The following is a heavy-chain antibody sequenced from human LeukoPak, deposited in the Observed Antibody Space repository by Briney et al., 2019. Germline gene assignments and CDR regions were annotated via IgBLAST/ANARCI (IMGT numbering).Heavy chain of an antibody. V-gene: IGHV4-30-2*01. CDR3: ARSSGGNSDDAFDI. CDR1: GGSISSGGYS. J-gene: IGHJ3*02. Sequence: SETLSLTCAVSGGSISSGGYSWSWIRQPPGKGLEWIGYIYHSGSTYYNPSLKSRVTISVDRSKNQFSLKLSSVTAADTAVYYCARSSGGNSDDAFDIWGQGTMVTVSS. D-gene: IGHD4-23*01. CDR2: IYHSGST.